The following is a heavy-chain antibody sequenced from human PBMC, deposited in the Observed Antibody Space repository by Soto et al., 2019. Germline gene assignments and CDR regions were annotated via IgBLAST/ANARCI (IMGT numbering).Heavy chain of an antibody. D-gene: IGHD3-10*01. CDR3: ASSTSIQVDYYYGSGALEY. Sequence: SETLSLTCTVSGGSISSSSYYWGRIRQPPGKGLEWIGEINHSGSTNYNPSLKSRVTISVDTSKNQFSLKLSSVTAADTAVYYCASSTSIQVDYYYGSGALEYWGQGTLVTVS. CDR1: GGSISSSSYY. J-gene: IGHJ4*02. CDR2: INHSGST. V-gene: IGHV4-39*07.